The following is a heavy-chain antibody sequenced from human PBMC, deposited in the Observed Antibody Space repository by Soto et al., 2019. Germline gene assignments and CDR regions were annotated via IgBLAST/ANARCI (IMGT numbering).Heavy chain of an antibody. J-gene: IGHJ4*02. CDR1: GFSLSTSGVG. D-gene: IGHD2-21*01. Sequence: QITLKESGPPLVKPTQTLTLTCTFSGFSLSTSGVGVGWIRQPPGKALEWLALIYWDDDKRYSPSLKSRLTITKDTSKNQVVLTMTNMDPVDTATYYCVHRFHCGGDCYAVFDYWGQGTLVTVSS. CDR3: VHRFHCGGDCYAVFDY. CDR2: IYWDDDK. V-gene: IGHV2-5*02.